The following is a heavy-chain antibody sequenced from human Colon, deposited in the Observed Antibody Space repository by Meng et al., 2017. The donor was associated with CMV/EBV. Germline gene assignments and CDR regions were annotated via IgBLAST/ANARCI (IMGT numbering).Heavy chain of an antibody. CDR2: IVSSSTYI. CDR1: GLTLSSYG. Sequence: GESLKISCAASGLTLSSYGMHWVRQAPGKGLEWVSSIVSSSTYIFYADSVKGRFTISRDNAKNLLYLQMNSLRAEDTGIYYCVRDTISGVVAFEYWGQGALVTVSS. V-gene: IGHV3-21*06. D-gene: IGHD3-3*01. CDR3: VRDTISGVVAFEY. J-gene: IGHJ4*02.